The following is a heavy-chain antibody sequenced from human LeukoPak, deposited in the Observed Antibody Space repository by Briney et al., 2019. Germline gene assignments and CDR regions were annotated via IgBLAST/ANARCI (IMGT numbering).Heavy chain of an antibody. V-gene: IGHV4-30-4*01. CDR3: ARSGGYSSPQNY. Sequence: SQTLSLTCTVSGGSINSGDYYWSWIRQPPGEGLEWIGSIYNSGSSYYNSSLKSRVTISVDTSKNQFSLKLSSVTAADTAVYYCARSGGYSSPQNYWGQGTLVTVSS. CDR2: IYNSGSS. D-gene: IGHD6-19*01. CDR1: GGSINSGDYY. J-gene: IGHJ4*02.